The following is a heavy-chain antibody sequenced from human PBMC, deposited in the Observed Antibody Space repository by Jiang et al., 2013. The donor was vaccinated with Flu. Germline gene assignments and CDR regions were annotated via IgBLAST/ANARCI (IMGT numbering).Heavy chain of an antibody. D-gene: IGHD1-26*01. CDR3: ARDPASWEGAFDI. CDR1: GYTFAYYA. V-gene: IGHV7-4-1*02. J-gene: IGHJ3*02. CDR2: INTNTGNP. Sequence: PGASVKVSCKASGYTFAYYAMNWVRQAPGQGLEWMGCINTNTGNPTYAQGFTGRFVFSLDTSVNTAYLQISSLKAEDTAMYYCARDPASWEGAFDIWGQGTMVTVSS.